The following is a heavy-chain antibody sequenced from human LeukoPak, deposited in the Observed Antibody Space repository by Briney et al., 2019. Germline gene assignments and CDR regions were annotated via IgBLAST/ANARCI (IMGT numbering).Heavy chain of an antibody. Sequence: GGSLRLSCAASGFTFSSAWMSWVRQAPGKGLEWVGRIKSKTDGGTTDYAAPVKGRFTISRDDSKNTLYLQMNSLKTEDTAVYYCTTGVGAVLGWDYWGQGTLVTVSS. CDR1: GFTFSSAW. V-gene: IGHV3-15*01. D-gene: IGHD1-26*01. CDR2: IKSKTDGGTT. J-gene: IGHJ4*02. CDR3: TTGVGAVLGWDY.